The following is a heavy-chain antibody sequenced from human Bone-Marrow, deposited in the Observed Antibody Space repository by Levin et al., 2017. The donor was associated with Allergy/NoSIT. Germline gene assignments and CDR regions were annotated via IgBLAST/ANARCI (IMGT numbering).Heavy chain of an antibody. CDR3: ARDHVPRYFDDTTTNYEIINFDY. Sequence: KSGGSLRLSCAVSGFNFNEHSMNWVRQAPGKGLEWVSSISSGSSYIYYRDSVKGRFTISRDNGRNSLYLHMDSLRPEDTAVYYCARDHVPRYFDDTTTNYEIINFDYWGQGTLVTVSS. J-gene: IGHJ4*02. D-gene: IGHD3-22*01. V-gene: IGHV3-21*06. CDR2: ISSGSSYI. CDR1: GFNFNEHS.